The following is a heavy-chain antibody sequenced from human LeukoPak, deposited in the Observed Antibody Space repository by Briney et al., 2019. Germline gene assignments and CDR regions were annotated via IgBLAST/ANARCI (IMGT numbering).Heavy chain of an antibody. CDR1: GGSISSYY. CDR3: ARVGGDYYYYYMDV. V-gene: IGHV4-59*01. CDR2: IYYSGST. D-gene: IGHD2-21*01. Sequence: SETLSLTCTVSGGSISSYYWSWIRQPPGKGLEWIGYIYYSGSTNYNPSLKSRVTISVDTSKNQFSLKLSSVTAADTAVYYCARVGGDYYYYYMDVWGKGTTVTVSS. J-gene: IGHJ6*03.